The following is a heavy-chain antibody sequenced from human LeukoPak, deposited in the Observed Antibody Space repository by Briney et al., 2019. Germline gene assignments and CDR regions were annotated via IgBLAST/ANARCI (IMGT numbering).Heavy chain of an antibody. CDR1: GFTFRNYW. CDR3: ARETPRRGETRDGYR. Sequence: GGSLRLSCAASGFTFRNYWMNWVRQAPGKGLECLANIKEDGSETYYADSVVGRFTISRDNAKNSLYLQMNSLRAEDTAVYYCARETPRRGETRDGYRWGPGTLVTVSS. V-gene: IGHV3-7*01. D-gene: IGHD5-24*01. CDR2: IKEDGSET. J-gene: IGHJ4*02.